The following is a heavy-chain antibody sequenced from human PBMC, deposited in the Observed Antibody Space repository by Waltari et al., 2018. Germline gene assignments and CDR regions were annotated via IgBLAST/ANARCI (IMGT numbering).Heavy chain of an antibody. CDR2: SYSDGDT. J-gene: IGHJ6*03. V-gene: IGHV4-39*07. D-gene: IGHD2-15*01. Sequence: QVQSQASGTGPVTSTETMSPTCSVSGDSLSSSNYYWGWVRQAPGKGLEWIGTSYSDGDTYYNPSLKSRVTLSVETSKNQFSLRLRSVTAADTAVYSCVRQAQDEFHYYYMDAWGKGTTVIVSS. CDR3: VRQAQDEFHYYYMDA. CDR1: GDSLSSSNYY.